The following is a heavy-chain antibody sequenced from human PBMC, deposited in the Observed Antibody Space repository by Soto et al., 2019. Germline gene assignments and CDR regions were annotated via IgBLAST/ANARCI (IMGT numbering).Heavy chain of an antibody. V-gene: IGHV3-21*01. CDR3: ARDRTGDFWSGYDAFDI. D-gene: IGHD3-3*01. Sequence: GGSLRLSCAASGFTFSSYSMNWVRQAPGKGLEWVSSISSSSSYIYYAVSVKGRFTISRDNAKNSLYLQMNSLRAEDTAVYYCARDRTGDFWSGYDAFDIWGQGTMVTVSS. CDR2: ISSSSSYI. CDR1: GFTFSSYS. J-gene: IGHJ3*02.